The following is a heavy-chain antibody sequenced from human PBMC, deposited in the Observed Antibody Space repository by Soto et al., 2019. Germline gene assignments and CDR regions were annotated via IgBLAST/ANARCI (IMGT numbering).Heavy chain of an antibody. CDR3: ARAVAVPADFDY. D-gene: IGHD6-19*01. Sequence: QVQLVQSGAEEKKPGASVKVSCKASGYTFTGYAMHWVRQAPGQRLGWMGWINAGNGNTKYSQKSQGRGTITRATAASTAYMELSSLSSEDTAVYYCARAVAVPADFDYWGQGTLVTVSS. CDR2: INAGNGNT. CDR1: GYTFTGYA. V-gene: IGHV1-3*05. J-gene: IGHJ4*02.